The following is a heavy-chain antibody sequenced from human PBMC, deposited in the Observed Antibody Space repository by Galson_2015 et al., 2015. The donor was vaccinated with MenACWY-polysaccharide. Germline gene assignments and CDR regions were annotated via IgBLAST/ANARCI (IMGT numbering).Heavy chain of an antibody. Sequence: SLRLSCAASGSRFSHSGMHWVRQAPGKGLEWVAVIQYDGSKIVYADSVKGRFTISRDNSKNTLFLEMNSLGAEDTAVYYCAREGSRVMFHAIDSWGQGTLVTVSS. D-gene: IGHD6-13*01. J-gene: IGHJ3*01. CDR2: IQYDGSKI. V-gene: IGHV3-33*08. CDR3: AREGSRVMFHAIDS. CDR1: GSRFSHSG.